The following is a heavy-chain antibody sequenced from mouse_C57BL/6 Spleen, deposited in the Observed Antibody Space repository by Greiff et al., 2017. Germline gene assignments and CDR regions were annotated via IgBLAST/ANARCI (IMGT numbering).Heavy chain of an antibody. CDR1: GYTFTSYW. J-gene: IGHJ1*03. Sequence: QVQLKQSGAELVKPGASVKMSCKASGYTFTSYWITWVKQRPGQGLEWIGDIYPGSGSTNYNEKFKSKATLTVDTSSSTAYMQLSSLTSEDSAVYYCARLGNWYFDVWGTGTTVTVSS. V-gene: IGHV1-55*01. CDR3: ARLGNWYFDV. CDR2: IYPGSGST.